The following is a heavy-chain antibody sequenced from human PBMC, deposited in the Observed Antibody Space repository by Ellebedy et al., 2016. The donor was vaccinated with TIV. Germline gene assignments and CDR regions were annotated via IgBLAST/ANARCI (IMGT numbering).Heavy chain of an antibody. V-gene: IGHV3-74*01. CDR1: GFTFSSYW. Sequence: GGSLRLXXAASGFTFSSYWMHWVRQAPGKGLVWVSRMDSGGSTTDYADSVKGRFTISRDNAKNTLYLQMNSLRAEDTAVYYCARGGNYNYGTPEYWGQGTPVTVSS. CDR3: ARGGNYNYGTPEY. J-gene: IGHJ4*02. CDR2: MDSGGSTT. D-gene: IGHD5-18*01.